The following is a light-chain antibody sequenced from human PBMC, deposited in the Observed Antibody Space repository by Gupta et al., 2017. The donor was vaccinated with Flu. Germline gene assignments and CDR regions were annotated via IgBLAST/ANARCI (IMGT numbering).Light chain of an antibody. CDR1: QSVTSSY. CDR3: KQDGSSPLT. Sequence: EIVLTQSTGTLSLSPGERVTLSYRASQSVTSSYVAWYQQKPGQAPMLLIHCASSRATGVPDRFSGSGSGTDFTLTISRLEAEDFAVYYCKQDGSSPLTFGGGTKVEIK. J-gene: IGKJ4*01. CDR2: CAS. V-gene: IGKV3-20*01.